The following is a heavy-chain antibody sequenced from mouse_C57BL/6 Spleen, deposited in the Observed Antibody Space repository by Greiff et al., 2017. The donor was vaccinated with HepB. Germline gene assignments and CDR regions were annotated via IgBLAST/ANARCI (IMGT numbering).Heavy chain of an antibody. CDR2: ISYDGSN. D-gene: IGHD1-1*01. Sequence: EVQLQESGPGLVKPSQSLSLTCSVTGYSITSGYYWNWIRQFPGNKLEWMGYISYDGSNNYNPSLKNRISITRDTSKNQFFLKLNSVTTEDTATYYCARAPIYYYGSTWYFDVWGTRTTVTVSS. J-gene: IGHJ1*03. CDR1: GYSITSGYY. V-gene: IGHV3-6*01. CDR3: ARAPIYYYGSTWYFDV.